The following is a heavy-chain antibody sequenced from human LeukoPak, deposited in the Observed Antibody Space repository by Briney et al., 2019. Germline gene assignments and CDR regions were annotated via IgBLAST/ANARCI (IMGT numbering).Heavy chain of an antibody. CDR2: INAGNGNT. D-gene: IGHD6-19*01. J-gene: IGHJ4*02. Sequence: ASVKVSCKASGYTFTSYAMHWVRQAPGQRLEWMGWINAGNGNTKHSQKFQGRVTITRDTSASTAYMELSSLRSEDTAVYYCARDLGSGWSHFDYWGQGTLVTVSS. CDR1: GYTFTSYA. V-gene: IGHV1-3*01. CDR3: ARDLGSGWSHFDY.